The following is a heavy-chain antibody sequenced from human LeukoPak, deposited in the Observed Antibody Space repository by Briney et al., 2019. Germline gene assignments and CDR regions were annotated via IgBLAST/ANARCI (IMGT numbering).Heavy chain of an antibody. J-gene: IGHJ6*03. CDR2: IYYSGST. CDR3: ARSFRSGYYYYYYMDV. V-gene: IGHV4-59*08. D-gene: IGHD1-26*01. CDR1: GGSISSYY. Sequence: SETLSLTCTVSGGSISSYYWRWIRQPPGKGLEWFGYIYYSGSTNYNPSLKSRVTISVDTSKNQFSLKLSSVTAADTAVYYCARSFRSGYYYYYYMDVWGKGTTVTVSS.